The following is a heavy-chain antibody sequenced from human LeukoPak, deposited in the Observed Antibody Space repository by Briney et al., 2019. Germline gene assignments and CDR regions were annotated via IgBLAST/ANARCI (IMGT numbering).Heavy chain of an antibody. CDR1: GGTFSSYA. CDR3: ARKGWFGESYDREFDY. V-gene: IGHV1-69*05. J-gene: IGHJ4*02. D-gene: IGHD3-10*01. CDR2: IIPIFGTA. Sequence: SVKVSCKASGGTFSSYAISWVRQAPGQGLEWMGGIIPIFGTANYAQKFQGRVTITTDESTSTAYMELSSLRSEDTAVYYCARKGWFGESYDREFDYRGQGTLVTVSS.